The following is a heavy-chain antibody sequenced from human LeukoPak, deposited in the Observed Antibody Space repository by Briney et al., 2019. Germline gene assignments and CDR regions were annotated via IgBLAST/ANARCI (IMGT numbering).Heavy chain of an antibody. CDR2: ISSSSSYI. V-gene: IGHV3-21*01. CDR3: MRGATDTTRWFDP. Sequence: GGSLRLSCAASGFTFSSYSMNWVRRAPGKGLEWDSSISSSSSYIYYADSVKGRFTISRDNAKNSLYLQMNGLRAEDTAAYYCMRGATDTTRWFDPWGQGTLVTVSS. D-gene: IGHD1-7*01. CDR1: GFTFSSYS. J-gene: IGHJ5*02.